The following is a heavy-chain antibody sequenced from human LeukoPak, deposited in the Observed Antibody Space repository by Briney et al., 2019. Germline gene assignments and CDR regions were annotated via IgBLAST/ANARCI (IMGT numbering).Heavy chain of an antibody. CDR2: ISGSGGST. J-gene: IGHJ4*02. D-gene: IGHD3-22*01. CDR1: GFTFSSYA. Sequence: GGSLRLSCAASGFTFSSYAMSWVRQAPGKGLEWGSAISGSGGSTYYADSVKGRFTNSRDNSKNTLFLRMNRLRAEDTAVYYCAKGGEYYYDSSGYYYPSRGHFDYWGQGTLVTVSS. V-gene: IGHV3-23*01. CDR3: AKGGEYYYDSSGYYYPSRGHFDY.